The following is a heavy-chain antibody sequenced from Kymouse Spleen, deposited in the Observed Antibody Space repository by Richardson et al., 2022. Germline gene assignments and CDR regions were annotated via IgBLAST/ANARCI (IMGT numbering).Heavy chain of an antibody. CDR1: GFTFSSYG. CDR3: AREYSPDV. D-gene: IGHD6-6*01. J-gene: IGHJ6*02. Sequence: QVQLVESGGGVVQPGRSLRLSCAASGFTFSSYGMHWVRQAPGKGLEWVAVISYDGSNKYYADSVKGRFTISRDNSKNTLYLQMNSLRAEDTAVYYCAREYSPDVWGQGTTVTVSS. CDR2: ISYDGSNK. V-gene: IGHV3-30*18.